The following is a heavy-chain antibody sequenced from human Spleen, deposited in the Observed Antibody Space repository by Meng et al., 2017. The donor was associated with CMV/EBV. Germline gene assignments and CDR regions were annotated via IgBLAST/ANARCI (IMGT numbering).Heavy chain of an antibody. CDR1: GGSVTSGSYY. CDR2: IYYSGST. D-gene: IGHD2-21*02. V-gene: IGHV4-61*01. CDR3: ARFPGDRYYYHGMDV. J-gene: IGHJ6*02. Sequence: SQTLSLTCTVSGGSVTSGSYYWSWIRQPPGKGLEWIGYIYYSGSTNYNPSLKSRVTISVDTSKNQFSLKLSSVTAADTAVYYCARFPGDRYYYHGMDVWGQGTTVTVSS.